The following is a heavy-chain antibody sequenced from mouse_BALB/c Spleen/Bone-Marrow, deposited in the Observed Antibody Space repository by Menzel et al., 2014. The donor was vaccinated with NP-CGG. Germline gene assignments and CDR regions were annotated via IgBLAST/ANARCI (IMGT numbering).Heavy chain of an antibody. CDR1: GYTFTSYV. CDR2: INPYNDGT. CDR3: VRGVYYDYDEGALDY. V-gene: IGHV1-14*01. J-gene: IGHJ4*01. D-gene: IGHD2-4*01. Sequence: VQLQQSGLELIKPGDSVKMSCKASGYTFTSYVIHWVKQKPGQGLKWIGYINPYNDGTKYNEKFKGKATLTSDKSSSTAYMDLSSLASEDSAVYYCVRGVYYDYDEGALDYWGQGTSVTVSS.